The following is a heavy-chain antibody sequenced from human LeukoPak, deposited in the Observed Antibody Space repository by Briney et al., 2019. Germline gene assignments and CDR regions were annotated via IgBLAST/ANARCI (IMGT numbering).Heavy chain of an antibody. CDR1: GFTFSSYG. J-gene: IGHJ4*02. Sequence: GGSLRLSCAASGFTFSSYGMHWVRQAPGKGLVWVAFIRYDGSNKYYADSVKDRFTISRDNSKNTLYLQMNSLRAEDTAVYYCAISSSGSYYFDYRGQGTLVTVSS. CDR3: AISSSGSYYFDY. CDR2: IRYDGSNK. V-gene: IGHV3-30*02. D-gene: IGHD6-6*01.